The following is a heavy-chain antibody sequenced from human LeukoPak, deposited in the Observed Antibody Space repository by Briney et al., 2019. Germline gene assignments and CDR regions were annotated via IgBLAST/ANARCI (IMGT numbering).Heavy chain of an antibody. Sequence: TGGSLRLSCAASGFTVSSNYMSWDRQAPGEGLEWVSVIYSGGSTYYADSVKGRFTISRDNSKNTLYLQMNSLRAEDTAVYYCARDDGFFYYFDYWGQGTLVTVSS. J-gene: IGHJ4*02. CDR2: IYSGGST. V-gene: IGHV3-66*01. CDR3: ARDDGFFYYFDY. D-gene: IGHD3-10*01. CDR1: GFTVSSNY.